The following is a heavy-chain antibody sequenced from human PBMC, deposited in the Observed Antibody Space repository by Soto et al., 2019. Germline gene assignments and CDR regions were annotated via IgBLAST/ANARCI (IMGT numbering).Heavy chain of an antibody. Sequence: HPGGSLRLSCAASGFTFSSYSMNWVRQAPGKGLEWVSYISSSSSTIYYADSVKGRFTISRDNAKNSLYLQMNSLRDEDTAVYYCARVIGREAPYSGMEGWGQGTTGTVSS. CDR2: ISSSSSTI. J-gene: IGHJ6*01. CDR3: ARVIGREAPYSGMEG. D-gene: IGHD2-15*01. CDR1: GFTFSSYS. V-gene: IGHV3-48*02.